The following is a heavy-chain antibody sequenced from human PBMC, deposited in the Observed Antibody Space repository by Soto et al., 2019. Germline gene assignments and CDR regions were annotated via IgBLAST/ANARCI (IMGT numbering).Heavy chain of an antibody. CDR2: ISGNGGIS. CDR1: GFTFISYA. V-gene: IGHV3-23*01. D-gene: IGHD4-17*01. Sequence: DVQLLQSGGGLLQPGGSLTLSCAASGFTFISYAMSWVRQAPAKGLEWVSTISGNGGISYYADSVKGRFTISRDNSKNTLCLQMISLRGDDTAVYFCAVGVGDYRQFDPWGKGPLVTVSS. CDR3: AVGVGDYRQFDP. J-gene: IGHJ5*02.